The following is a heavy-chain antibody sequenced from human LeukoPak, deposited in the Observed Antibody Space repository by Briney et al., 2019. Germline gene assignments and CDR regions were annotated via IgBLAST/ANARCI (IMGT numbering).Heavy chain of an antibody. V-gene: IGHV3-20*04. D-gene: IGHD3-16*01. CDR2: INWNGGST. CDR3: GKDMSPGGLDN. J-gene: IGHJ4*02. CDR1: GFSFDDYG. Sequence: PGGSLRLSCAASGFSFDDYGMSWVRQAPGTGLEWVSGINWNGGSTGYADSVKGRFTISRDNAKNSLYLQMNSLRAEDTALYYCGKDMSPGGLDNWGQGTLVTISS.